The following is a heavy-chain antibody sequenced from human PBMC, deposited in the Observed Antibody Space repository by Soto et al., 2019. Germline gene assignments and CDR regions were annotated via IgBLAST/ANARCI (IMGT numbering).Heavy chain of an antibody. CDR2: ISSSSSTI. V-gene: IGHV3-48*02. CDR3: ARVFPSYYYDSSGVFDY. D-gene: IGHD3-22*01. CDR1: GFTFSSYS. Sequence: PGGSLRLSCAASGFTFSSYSMNWVRQAPGKGLEWVSYISSSSSTIYYADSVKGRFTISRDNAENSLYLQMNSLRDEDTAVYYCARVFPSYYYDSSGVFDYWGQGTLVTVSS. J-gene: IGHJ4*02.